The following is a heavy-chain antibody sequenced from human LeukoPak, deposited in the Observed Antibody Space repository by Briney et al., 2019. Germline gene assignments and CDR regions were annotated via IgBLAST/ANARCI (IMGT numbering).Heavy chain of an antibody. CDR3: ARARYCSGGSCHGDY. V-gene: IGHV7-4-1*02. D-gene: IGHD2-15*01. J-gene: IGHJ4*02. CDR2: INTNSGNP. CDR1: GYTFTSYA. Sequence: GASVKVSCKVSGYTFTSYAMSWVRQAPGQGLEWVGWINTNSGNPTYAQGFTGRFVFSLDTSASTAYLQISSLKAEDTAVYYCARARYCSGGSCHGDYWGQGTLVTVSS.